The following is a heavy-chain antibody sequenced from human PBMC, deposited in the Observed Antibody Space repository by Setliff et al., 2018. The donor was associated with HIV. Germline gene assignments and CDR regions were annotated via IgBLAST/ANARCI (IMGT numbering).Heavy chain of an antibody. V-gene: IGHV4-61*09. CDR2: ISATGST. Sequence: PSETXSLTCTVSGGIISSDSFFWSWIRQPAGKGLEWIGHISATGSTNYNPSLKSRVTMSLDTSKNQFSLNLNSVTAADAAVYFCARAREGWKPFAFDYWGQGTLVTVSS. CDR1: GGIISSDSFF. D-gene: IGHD1-1*01. J-gene: IGHJ4*02. CDR3: ARAREGWKPFAFDY.